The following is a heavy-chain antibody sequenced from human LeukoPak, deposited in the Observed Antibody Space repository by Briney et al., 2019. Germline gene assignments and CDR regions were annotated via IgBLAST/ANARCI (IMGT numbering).Heavy chain of an antibody. CDR1: GFTFSDHY. CDR3: ARAAAHSSGWYVY. CDR2: IRDKPSTYTT. D-gene: IGHD6-19*01. J-gene: IGHJ4*02. Sequence: QPGGSLRLSCAASGFTFSDHYMDWIRQVPGKGLEWVGRIRDKPSTYTTDYAASVKGRFTISRDDSKNSLYLQMNSLKIEDMAVYYCARAAAHSSGWYVYWGQGTLVTVSS. V-gene: IGHV3-72*01.